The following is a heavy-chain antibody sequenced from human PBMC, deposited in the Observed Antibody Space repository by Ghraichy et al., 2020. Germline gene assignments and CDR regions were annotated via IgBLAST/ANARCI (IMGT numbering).Heavy chain of an antibody. V-gene: IGHV4-34*01. CDR2: INHSGST. CDR3: ARGHQYNWFDP. CDR1: GGSFSGYY. Sequence: SETLSLTCAVYGGSFSGYYWSWIRQPPGKGLEWIGEINHSGSTNYNPSLKSRVTISVDTSKNQFSLKLSSVTAADTAVYYCARGHQYNWFDPWGQGTLVTVSS. J-gene: IGHJ5*02.